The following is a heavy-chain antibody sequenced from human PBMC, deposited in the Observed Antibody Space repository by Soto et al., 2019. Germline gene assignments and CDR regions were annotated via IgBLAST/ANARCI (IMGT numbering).Heavy chain of an antibody. CDR3: AKQTSSGWTYYFDY. Sequence: VGSLRLSCAASGFTFSSYEMNWVRQAPGKGLEWVSYISSSGSTIYYADSVKGRFTISRDNAKNSLYLQMNSLRAEDTAVYYCAKQTSSGWTYYFDYWGQGTLVTVSS. J-gene: IGHJ4*02. CDR1: GFTFSSYE. D-gene: IGHD6-19*01. V-gene: IGHV3-48*03. CDR2: ISSSGSTI.